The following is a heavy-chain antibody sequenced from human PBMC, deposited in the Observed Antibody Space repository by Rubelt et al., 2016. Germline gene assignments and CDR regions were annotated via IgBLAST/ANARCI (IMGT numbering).Heavy chain of an antibody. D-gene: IGHD3-3*01. CDR1: GGSISSYY. J-gene: IGHJ4*02. Sequence: QVQLQESGPGLVKPSETLSLTCTVSGGSISSYYWSWIRQPPGKGLEWIGYIYYSGSTNYNPSLKSRVTMSVDTSKNQFSLKLSSVTAADTAVYYCASFWSGEGFDYWGQGTLVTVSS. V-gene: IGHV4-59*01. CDR3: ASFWSGEGFDY. CDR2: IYYSGST.